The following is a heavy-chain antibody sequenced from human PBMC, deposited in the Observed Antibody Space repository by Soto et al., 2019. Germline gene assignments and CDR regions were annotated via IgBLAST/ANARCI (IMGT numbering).Heavy chain of an antibody. Sequence: NPSETLSLTCSASGGSITSSSHIWGWVRQPPGKGLEWIGTIYFTGNTYYTPSLKSRLTMSIDTSKNEFSLRLNSVTAADTAVYYCAGQTFTIAAASYGRSNWFDPWGPGTLVTVSS. J-gene: IGHJ5*02. V-gene: IGHV4-39*01. D-gene: IGHD6-25*01. CDR3: AGQTFTIAAASYGRSNWFDP. CDR1: GGSITSSSHI. CDR2: IYFTGNT.